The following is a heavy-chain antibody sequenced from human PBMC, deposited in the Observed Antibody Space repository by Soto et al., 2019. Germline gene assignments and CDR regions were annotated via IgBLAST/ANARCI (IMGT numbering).Heavy chain of an antibody. CDR1: GGSISSYY. J-gene: IGHJ4*02. D-gene: IGHD2-21*01. CDR2: IYYSGST. CDR3: ARDDLGVGVPSY. Sequence: PSETLSLTCTVSGGSISSYYWSWVRQPPGKGLEWIGYIYYSGSTNYNPSLKSRVTISVDTSKNQFSLKLSSVTAADTAVYYCARDDLGVGVPSYWGQGTLVTVSS. V-gene: IGHV4-59*01.